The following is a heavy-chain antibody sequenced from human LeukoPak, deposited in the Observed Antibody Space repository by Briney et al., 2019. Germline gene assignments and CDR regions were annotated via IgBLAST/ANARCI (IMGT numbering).Heavy chain of an antibody. V-gene: IGHV5-51*01. D-gene: IGHD5-18*01. CDR2: IYPADSET. CDR3: VRSRGYSYGYSYYFDY. Sequence: GESLKISCKGSGYSFTTYWIGWVRQMPGKGLEWMGIIYPADSETRYSPSFQGQVTISADKSISTAYLQWSSLKASDTAMYYCVRSRGYSYGYSYYFDYWGQGTLVTVSS. CDR1: GYSFTTYW. J-gene: IGHJ4*02.